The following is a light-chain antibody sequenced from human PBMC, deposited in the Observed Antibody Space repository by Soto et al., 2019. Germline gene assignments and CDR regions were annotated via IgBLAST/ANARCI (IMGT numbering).Light chain of an antibody. Sequence: QSALTQPPSASGSPGQSVTISCTGTSGDVGGYNYVSWYQQHPGKVPKLMIYEVSQRPSGVPDRFSGSKSGNTASLTVSGLQTEDEADYYCSSYAGSNNLVFGGGTKLTVL. CDR1: SGDVGGYNY. V-gene: IGLV2-8*01. CDR2: EVS. J-gene: IGLJ3*02. CDR3: SSYAGSNNLV.